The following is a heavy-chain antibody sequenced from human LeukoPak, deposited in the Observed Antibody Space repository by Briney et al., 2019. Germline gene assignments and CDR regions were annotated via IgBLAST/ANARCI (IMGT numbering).Heavy chain of an antibody. CDR3: ARGANWGPIGA. CDR1: GYTFTSYG. Sequence: GASVKVSCKASGYTFTSYGISWVRQAPGQGLEWMGWISAYNGNTNYAQKLQGRVTMTRDTSISTAYMELSRLRSDDTAVYYCARGANWGPIGAWGQGTLVTVSS. J-gene: IGHJ5*02. D-gene: IGHD4/OR15-4a*01. V-gene: IGHV1-18*01. CDR2: ISAYNGNT.